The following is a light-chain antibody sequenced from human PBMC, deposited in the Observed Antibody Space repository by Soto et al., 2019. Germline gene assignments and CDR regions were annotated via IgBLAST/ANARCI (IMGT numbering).Light chain of an antibody. CDR3: QQRSNWPPYT. Sequence: EILLTQSPATLSLSPGERATLSCRASQSVSSYLAWYQQKPGQAPRLLIYDASNRATGIPARFSGSGSGTDFTLNISSLEPEDVAVYYCQQRSNWPPYTFGQGTKLEIK. CDR1: QSVSSY. J-gene: IGKJ2*01. CDR2: DAS. V-gene: IGKV3-11*01.